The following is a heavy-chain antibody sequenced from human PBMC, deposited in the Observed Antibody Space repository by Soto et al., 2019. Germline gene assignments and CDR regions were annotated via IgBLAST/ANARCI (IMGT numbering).Heavy chain of an antibody. Sequence: QVQLVESGGGVVQPGRSLRLSCAASGFTFSSYGMHWVRQAPGKGLEWVAVIWYDGSNKYYADSVKGRFTISRDNSKNTLYLQMNSLRAEDTAVYYCARDGYCSGGSCQLDYWGQGTLVIVSS. CDR2: IWYDGSNK. CDR3: ARDGYCSGGSCQLDY. CDR1: GFTFSSYG. D-gene: IGHD2-15*01. J-gene: IGHJ4*02. V-gene: IGHV3-33*01.